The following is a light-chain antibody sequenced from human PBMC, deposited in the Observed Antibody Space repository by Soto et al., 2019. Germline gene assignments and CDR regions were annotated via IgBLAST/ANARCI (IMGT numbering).Light chain of an antibody. CDR2: AAS. CDR1: QSVSSN. J-gene: IGKJ4*01. CDR3: QQRSDWPLT. Sequence: TVSLSPGDRATLPCRASQSVSSNKLAWYQQKPGQAPRLLIYAASSRATGIPARFSGRGSGTDFTLTISSLEPEDFAVYYCQQRSDWPLTFGGGTKVDIK. V-gene: IGKV3-11*01.